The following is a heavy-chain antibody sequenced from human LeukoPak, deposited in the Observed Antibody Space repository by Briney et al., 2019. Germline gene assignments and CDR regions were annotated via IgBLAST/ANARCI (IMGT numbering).Heavy chain of an antibody. Sequence: GGSLRLSCAASGFTFDDYAMHWVRQAPGRGLEWVSGISWNSGSIDYADSVKGRFTISRDNAKSSLYLQMNSLRAEDTALYYCAKGRMTSGWYFVDYWGQGTLVTVSS. CDR3: AKGRMTSGWYFVDY. V-gene: IGHV3-9*01. CDR2: ISWNSGSI. D-gene: IGHD6-19*01. J-gene: IGHJ4*02. CDR1: GFTFDDYA.